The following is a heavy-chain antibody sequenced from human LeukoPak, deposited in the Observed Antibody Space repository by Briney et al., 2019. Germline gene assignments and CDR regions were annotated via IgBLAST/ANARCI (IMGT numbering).Heavy chain of an antibody. CDR3: ARISATGTYLDY. V-gene: IGHV4-4*02. D-gene: IGHD6-13*01. CDR2: IYHGGST. CDR1: GASITSSSW. Sequence: PSETLSLTCAVSGASITSSSWWSWVRQPPGKGLEWIGEIYHGGSTNYSPSLKSRVTISVDKSKNQFSLNLNSVTAADTAVYYCARISATGTYLDYWGQGTLVTVSS. J-gene: IGHJ4*02.